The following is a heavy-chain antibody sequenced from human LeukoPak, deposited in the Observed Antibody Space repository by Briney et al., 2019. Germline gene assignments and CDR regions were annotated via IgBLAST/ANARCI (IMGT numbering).Heavy chain of an antibody. J-gene: IGHJ5*01. CDR3: ARSSGYPFFDF. Sequence: GGSLRLSCEASGFTFSDYSMNWVRQAPGEGLEWLSYITSTSDTIYYADSVKGRFTSSRDNAKNSVYLQMNSLRAEDTAVYYCARSSGYPFFDFWGQGTLVTVSS. V-gene: IGHV3-48*01. CDR1: GFTFSDYS. D-gene: IGHD3-22*01. CDR2: ITSTSDTI.